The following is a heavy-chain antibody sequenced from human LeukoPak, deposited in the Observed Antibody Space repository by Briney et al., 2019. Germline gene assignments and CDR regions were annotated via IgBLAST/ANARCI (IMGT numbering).Heavy chain of an antibody. J-gene: IGHJ6*02. D-gene: IGHD3-3*01. V-gene: IGHV3-74*01. CDR2: INSDGSST. CDR3: AKGFDEGITIFGVVMYYYYYGMDV. CDR1: GFTFSSYW. Sequence: PGGSLRLSCAASGFTFSSYWMHWVRHAPGKGLVWVSRINSDGSSTSYADSVKGRFTISRDNAKNTLYLQMNSLRAEDTAVYYCAKGFDEGITIFGVVMYYYYYGMDVWGQGTTVTVSS.